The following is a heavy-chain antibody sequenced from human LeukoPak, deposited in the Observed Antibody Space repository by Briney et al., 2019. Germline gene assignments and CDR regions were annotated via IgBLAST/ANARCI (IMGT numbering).Heavy chain of an antibody. V-gene: IGHV3-20*04. CDR1: GFTFSNYE. CDR2: INWNGGST. CDR3: ASQEGGMAVAGYFDY. D-gene: IGHD6-19*01. J-gene: IGHJ4*02. Sequence: GGSLRLSCAASGFTFSNYEMNWVRQAPGKGLEWVSGINWNGGSTGYADSVKGRFTISRDNAKNSLYLQMNSLRAEDTALYYCASQEGGMAVAGYFDYWGQGTLVTVSS.